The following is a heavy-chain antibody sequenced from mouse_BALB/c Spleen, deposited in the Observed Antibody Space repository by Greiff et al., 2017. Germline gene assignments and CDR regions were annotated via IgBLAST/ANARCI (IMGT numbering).Heavy chain of an antibody. J-gene: IGHJ2*01. CDR2: IYPGDGDT. Sequence: VQLQESGAELVRPGSSVKISCKASGYAFSSYWMNWVKQRPGQGLEWIGQIYPGDGDTNYNGKFKGKATLTADKSSSTAYMQLSSLTSEDSAVYFCARKGTGPLDYWGQGTTLTVSS. D-gene: IGHD4-1*01. CDR3: ARKGTGPLDY. V-gene: IGHV1-80*01. CDR1: GYAFSSYW.